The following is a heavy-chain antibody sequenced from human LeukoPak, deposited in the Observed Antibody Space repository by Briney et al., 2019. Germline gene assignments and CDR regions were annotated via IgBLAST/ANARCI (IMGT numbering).Heavy chain of an antibody. CDR2: INHSGST. J-gene: IGHJ6*02. CDR3: APMAADTAMVGMDV. CDR1: GGSFSGYY. D-gene: IGHD5-18*01. V-gene: IGHV4-34*01. Sequence: KTSETLSLTCAVSGGSFSGYYWSWLRQPPGKGLEWVGEINHSGSTNYNPSPKSRVTLSVDTSKNQFSLKLSSVTAADTAVYYCAPMAADTAMVGMDVWGQGTEVTASS.